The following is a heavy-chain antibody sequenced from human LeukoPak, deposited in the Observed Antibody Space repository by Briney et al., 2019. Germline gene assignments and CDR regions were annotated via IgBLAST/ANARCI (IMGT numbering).Heavy chain of an antibody. CDR2: MNPNSGNT. D-gene: IGHD3-22*01. V-gene: IGHV1-8*03. J-gene: IGHJ3*02. CDR3: ARVYYYDSSGSHPGKEHDAFDI. CDR1: GYTFTSYD. Sequence: ASVKVSCKASGYTFTSYDINWVRQATGQGLEWMGWMNPNSGNTGYAQKFQGRVTITRNTSISTAYMELSSLRSEDTAVYYCARVYYYDSSGSHPGKEHDAFDIWGQGTMVTVSS.